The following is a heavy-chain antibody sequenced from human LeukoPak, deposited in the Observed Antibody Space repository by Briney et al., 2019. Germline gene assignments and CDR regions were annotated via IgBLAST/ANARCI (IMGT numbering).Heavy chain of an antibody. V-gene: IGHV4-34*01. Sequence: SETLSLTCAVYGGSFSGYYWNWIRQPPGKGLEWIGSIYYRGSTYYNPSLTSRLTISVDTSKNQFSLNLRSLTAADTAVYYCARGEQVNWFDPWGQGALVIVSS. CDR2: IYYRGST. D-gene: IGHD1-26*01. CDR3: ARGEQVNWFDP. J-gene: IGHJ5*02. CDR1: GGSFSGYY.